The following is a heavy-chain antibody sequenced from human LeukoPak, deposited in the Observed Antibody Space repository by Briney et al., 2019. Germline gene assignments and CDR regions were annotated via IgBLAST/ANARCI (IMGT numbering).Heavy chain of an antibody. D-gene: IGHD3-16*01. J-gene: IGHJ3*02. CDR2: IWYDGSNK. CDR3: AGRNNDDVWGGYYRSPTEGFDM. V-gene: IGHV3-33*01. Sequence: GRSLRLSCAASGFTFSSYGMHWVRQAPGKGLEWVAVIWYDGSNKYYADSVKGRFTISRDNSGNILYLQINSLKAEDTAVYYCAGRNNDDVWGGYYRSPTEGFDMWGQGTMVTVSS. CDR1: GFTFSSYG.